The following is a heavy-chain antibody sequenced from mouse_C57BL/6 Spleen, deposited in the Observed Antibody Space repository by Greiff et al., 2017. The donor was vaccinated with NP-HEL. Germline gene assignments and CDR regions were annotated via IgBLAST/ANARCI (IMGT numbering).Heavy chain of an antibody. Sequence: QVQLQQSGAGLVRPGASVTLSCTASGYTFTDYEMHWVQQTPVNGLEWIGAIDPETGGTAYHQKVKGQAILTADKSSSTAHIELRSLTSEDSSVYYCTTLYYGNYERVAYWGQGTLVTVSA. CDR1: GYTFTDYE. CDR3: TTLYYGNYERVAY. CDR2: IDPETGGT. V-gene: IGHV1-15*01. D-gene: IGHD2-1*01. J-gene: IGHJ3*01.